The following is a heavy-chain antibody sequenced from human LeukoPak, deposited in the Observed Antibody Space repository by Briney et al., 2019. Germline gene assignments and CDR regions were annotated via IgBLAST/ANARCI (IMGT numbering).Heavy chain of an antibody. CDR3: AREAFGGSGVFDY. Sequence: GGSLRLSCAAPGFTFSSYSMNWVRQAPGKGLEWVSSISSSSSYIYYADSVKGRFTISRDNAKNSLYLQMNSLRAEDTAVYYCAREAFGGSGVFDYWGQGTLVTVSS. CDR1: GFTFSSYS. D-gene: IGHD6-19*01. CDR2: ISSSSSYI. V-gene: IGHV3-21*01. J-gene: IGHJ4*02.